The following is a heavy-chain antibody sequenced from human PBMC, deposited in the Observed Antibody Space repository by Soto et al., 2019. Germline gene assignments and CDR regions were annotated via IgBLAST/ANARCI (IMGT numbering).Heavy chain of an antibody. J-gene: IGHJ6*02. CDR2: INPSGGST. D-gene: IGHD3-3*01. CDR3: ARDLIDDWSGYYSGSGWSSGGMDV. Sequence: ASVKVSCKASGYTFTSYYMHWVRQAPGQGLEWMGIINPSGGSTSYAQKFQGRVTMTRDTSTSTVYMELSSLRSEDTAVYYCARDLIDDWSGYYSGSGWSSGGMDVWRQGTTVTVSS. CDR1: GYTFTSYY. V-gene: IGHV1-46*01.